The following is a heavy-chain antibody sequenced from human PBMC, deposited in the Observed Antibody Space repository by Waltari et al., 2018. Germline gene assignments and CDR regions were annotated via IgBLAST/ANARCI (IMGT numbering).Heavy chain of an antibody. J-gene: IGHJ5*02. CDR2: INHSGST. CDR3: ARGRGYGDPHRRWFDP. D-gene: IGHD4-17*01. V-gene: IGHV4-34*01. CDR1: GGSFSGYY. Sequence: QVQLQQWGAGLLKPSETLSLTCAVYGGSFSGYYWSWIRQPPGKGLEWIGEINHSGSTNYNPSLKSRVTISVDTSKNQFSLKLSSVTAADTAVYYCARGRGYGDPHRRWFDPWGQGTLVTVSS.